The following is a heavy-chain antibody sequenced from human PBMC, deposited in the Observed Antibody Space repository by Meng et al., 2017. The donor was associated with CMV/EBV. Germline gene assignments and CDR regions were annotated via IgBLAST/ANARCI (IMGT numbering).Heavy chain of an antibody. CDR1: GFTFDDYG. CDR3: ARAQSGSYAPTPLDY. D-gene: IGHD1-26*01. CDR2: INWNGGRT. J-gene: IGHJ4*02. Sequence: GGSLRPSCAASGFTFDDYGMSWVRQAPGKGLEWVSGINWNGGRTGYADSVKGRFTISRDNAKNPLYLQMNGLRAEDTALYYCARAQSGSYAPTPLDYWGQGTLVTVSS. V-gene: IGHV3-20*04.